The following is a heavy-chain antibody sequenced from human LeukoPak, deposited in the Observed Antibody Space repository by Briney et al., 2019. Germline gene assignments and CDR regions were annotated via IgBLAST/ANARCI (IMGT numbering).Heavy chain of an antibody. J-gene: IGHJ3*02. Sequence: GGSLRLSCAASGFTFSDYYMSWIRQAPGKGLEWVSYISSSGSTIYYAHSVKGRFTISRDNAKNSLYLQMNSLRAEDTAVYSCARDRAYYYDSSGHHDAFDIWGQGTMVTVSS. D-gene: IGHD3-22*01. CDR2: ISSSGSTI. CDR3: ARDRAYYYDSSGHHDAFDI. V-gene: IGHV3-11*01. CDR1: GFTFSDYY.